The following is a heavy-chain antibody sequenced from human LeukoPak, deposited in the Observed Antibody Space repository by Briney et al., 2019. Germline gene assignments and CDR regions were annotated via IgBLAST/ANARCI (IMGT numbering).Heavy chain of an antibody. CDR1: GGSISSSNW. CDR3: ARGFQGYSSSWPSFDY. V-gene: IGHV4-4*02. CDR2: IYHSGST. D-gene: IGHD6-13*01. J-gene: IGHJ4*02. Sequence: SETLSLTCAVSGGSISSSNWWSWVRQPPGKGLEWIGEIYHSGSTNYNPSLKSRVTISVDKSKNQFSLKLSSVTAADTAVYYCARGFQGYSSSWPSFDYWGQGTLVTVSS.